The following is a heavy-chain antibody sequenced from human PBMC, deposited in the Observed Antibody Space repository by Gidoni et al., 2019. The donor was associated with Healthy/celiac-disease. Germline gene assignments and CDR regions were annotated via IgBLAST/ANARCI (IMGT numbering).Heavy chain of an antibody. D-gene: IGHD2-21*02. Sequence: EVQLVQPGAEVKKPGESLTISCKGSGYRFSSYWIGWVRQMPGNGLKWMGIIYPGDSDTRYSRSFHGQVTISADKSISTAYLQWSSLKASDTAMYYCARHGKAYCGGDCYNDAFDIWGQGTMVTVSS. CDR1: GYRFSSYW. V-gene: IGHV5-51*01. J-gene: IGHJ3*02. CDR3: ARHGKAYCGGDCYNDAFDI. CDR2: IYPGDSDT.